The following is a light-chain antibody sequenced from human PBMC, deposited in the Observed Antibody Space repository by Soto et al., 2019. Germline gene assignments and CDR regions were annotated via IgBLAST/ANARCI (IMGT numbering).Light chain of an antibody. Sequence: EIVMTQSPATLSVSPGERATLSCRASQSVSSNLAWYQQKPGQSPRLLIYGTSTMATGIPARFSGSGSGTEFTLTISSLQSEDFAVYYCHRYNFWPTFGQGTKVDIK. J-gene: IGKJ1*01. CDR1: QSVSSN. CDR2: GTS. CDR3: HRYNFWPT. V-gene: IGKV3-15*01.